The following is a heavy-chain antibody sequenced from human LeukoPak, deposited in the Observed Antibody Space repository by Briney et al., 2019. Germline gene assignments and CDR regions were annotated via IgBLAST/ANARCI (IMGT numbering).Heavy chain of an antibody. D-gene: IGHD3-3*01. CDR2: INPNSGGT. CDR3: ARDGGLLRFLEIAGEVFGAFDI. CDR1: GGTFSSYA. V-gene: IGHV1-2*02. J-gene: IGHJ3*02. Sequence: ASVKVSCKASGGTFSSYAISWVRQAPGQGLEWMGWINPNSGGTNYAQKFQGRVTMTRDTSISTAYMELSRLRSDDTAVYYCARDGGLLRFLEIAGEVFGAFDIWGQGTMVTVSS.